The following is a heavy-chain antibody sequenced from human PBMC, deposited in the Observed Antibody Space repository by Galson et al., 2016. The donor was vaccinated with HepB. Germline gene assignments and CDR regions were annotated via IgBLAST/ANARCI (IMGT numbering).Heavy chain of an antibody. CDR3: GTSGGTYYYYGMDV. CDR2: INAGNGNT. D-gene: IGHD3-16*01. V-gene: IGHV1-3*01. Sequence: SVKVSCKASGYTFTSYAVHWVRQAPGQRLEWMGWINAGNGNTKYSQKFQGRVTITRDTSANTAYMELSSLRSEDTAVYYCGTSGGTYYYYGMDVWGQGTTVTVSS. CDR1: GYTFTSYA. J-gene: IGHJ6*02.